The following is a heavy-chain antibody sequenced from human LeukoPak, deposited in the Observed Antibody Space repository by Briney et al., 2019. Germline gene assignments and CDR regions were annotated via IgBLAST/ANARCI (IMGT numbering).Heavy chain of an antibody. CDR3: ARANSGRFGEAFYYYYYYMDV. J-gene: IGHJ6*03. Sequence: PGGSLRLSCAASGFTFSSYEMNWVRQAPGKGLEWVSYISSSGSTIYYADSVKGRFTISRDNAKNSLYLQMNSLRAEDTAVYYCARANSGRFGEAFYYYYYYMDVWGKGTTVTISS. CDR1: GFTFSSYE. V-gene: IGHV3-48*03. CDR2: ISSSGSTI. D-gene: IGHD3-10*01.